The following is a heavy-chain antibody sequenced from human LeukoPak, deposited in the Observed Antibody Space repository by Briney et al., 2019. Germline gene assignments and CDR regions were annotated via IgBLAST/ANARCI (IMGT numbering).Heavy chain of an antibody. CDR2: INWNGGST. V-gene: IGHV3-20*04. CDR3: ARVGGGYGINDAFDI. Sequence: GGSLRLSCAASGFTFDDYGMSWVRQAPGKGLEWVSGINWNGGSTGYADSVKGRFTISRDNAKNSLYLQMNSLRAEDTALYYCARVGGGYGINDAFDIWGQGTMVTVSS. CDR1: GFTFDDYG. J-gene: IGHJ3*02. D-gene: IGHD5-12*01.